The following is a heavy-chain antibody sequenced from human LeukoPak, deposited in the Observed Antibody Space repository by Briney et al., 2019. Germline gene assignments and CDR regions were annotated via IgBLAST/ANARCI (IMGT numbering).Heavy chain of an antibody. J-gene: IGHJ6*03. CDR2: ITDSGNTV. V-gene: IGHV3-48*03. Sequence: GGSLRLSCEASGFTFSIYEMNWVRQIPGKGLEWVAYITDSGNTVKYVDSVKGRFTISRDNAKNSLYLQMNSLRAEDTAVYYCARDRYYYYYMDVWGKGTTVTVSS. CDR1: GFTFSIYE. CDR3: ARDRYYYYYMDV.